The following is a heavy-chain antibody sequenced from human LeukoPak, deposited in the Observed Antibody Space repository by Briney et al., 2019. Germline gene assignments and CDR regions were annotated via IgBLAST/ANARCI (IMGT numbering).Heavy chain of an antibody. CDR1: GGSISSYY. Sequence: PSETLSLTCTVSGGSISSYYWSWIRQPPGKGLEWIGYIYYSGSTNYNPSLKSRVTISVDTSKNQFSLKLSSVTAADTAVYYCARFRDYCSSTSCYLDYYYYYGVDVWGQGTTVTVSS. CDR2: IYYSGST. CDR3: ARFRDYCSSTSCYLDYYYYYGVDV. J-gene: IGHJ6*02. V-gene: IGHV4-59*13. D-gene: IGHD2-2*01.